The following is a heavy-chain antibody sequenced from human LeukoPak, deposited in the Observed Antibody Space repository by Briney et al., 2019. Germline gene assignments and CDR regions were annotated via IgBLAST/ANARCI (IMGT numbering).Heavy chain of an antibody. CDR1: GFTFSSYW. CDR2: IKQDGSEK. V-gene: IGHV3-7*01. D-gene: IGHD2-2*01. J-gene: IGHJ5*02. Sequence: PGGSLRLSCAASGFTFSSYWMSWVRQAPGKGLEWVANIKQDGSEKYYVDSVKGRFTISRDNAKNSLYLQMNSLRAEDTAVYYCARTIVVVPAAIWFDPWGQGTLVTVSS. CDR3: ARTIVVVPAAIWFDP.